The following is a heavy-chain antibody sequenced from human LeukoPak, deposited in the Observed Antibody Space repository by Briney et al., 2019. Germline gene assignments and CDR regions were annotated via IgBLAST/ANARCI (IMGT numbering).Heavy chain of an antibody. CDR1: GYTFTNYY. CDR2: INPSGGIT. Sequence: GESLKISCKASGYTFTNYYMHWVRQAPGQGLEWMGIINPSGGITNYAQKFQGRVTMTRDMSTSTVYMELSSLRSEDTAVYYCARVSVGATMLAYFDYWGQGTLVTVSS. V-gene: IGHV1-46*01. D-gene: IGHD1-26*01. J-gene: IGHJ4*02. CDR3: ARVSVGATMLAYFDY.